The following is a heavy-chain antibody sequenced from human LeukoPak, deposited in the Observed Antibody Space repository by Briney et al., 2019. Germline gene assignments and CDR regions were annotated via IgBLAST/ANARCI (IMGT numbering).Heavy chain of an antibody. Sequence: PSETLSLTCTVSGGSISSYYWGWIRQPPGKGLEWLGSIYYSGSTYYNPSLKSRVTISVDTSKNQFSLKLSSVTAADTAVYYCARRSRGSSSLWFDPWGQGTLVTVSS. CDR1: GGSISSYY. J-gene: IGHJ5*02. CDR3: ARRSRGSSSLWFDP. V-gene: IGHV4-39*01. D-gene: IGHD6-6*01. CDR2: IYYSGST.